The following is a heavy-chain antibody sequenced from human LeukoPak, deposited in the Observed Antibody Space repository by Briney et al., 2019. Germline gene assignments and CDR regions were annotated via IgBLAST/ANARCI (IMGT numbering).Heavy chain of an antibody. J-gene: IGHJ3*02. CDR1: GGTFSSYA. Sequence: SVKVSCKASGGTFSSYAISWVRQAPGQGLEWMGRIIPIFGTANYAQKFQGRVTITTDESTSTAYMELSSLRSEDTAVYYCAKAGPGISAFDIWGQGTMVTVSS. CDR3: AKAGPGISAFDI. V-gene: IGHV1-69*05. D-gene: IGHD3-10*01. CDR2: IIPIFGTA.